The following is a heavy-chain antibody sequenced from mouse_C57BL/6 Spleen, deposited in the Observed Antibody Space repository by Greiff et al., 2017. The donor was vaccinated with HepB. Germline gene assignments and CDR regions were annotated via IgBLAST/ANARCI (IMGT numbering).Heavy chain of an antibody. J-gene: IGHJ2*01. V-gene: IGHV5-4*01. CDR1: GFTFSSYA. Sequence: EVHLVESGGGLVKPGGSLKLSCAASGFTFSSYAMSWVRQTPEKRLEWVATISDGGSYTYYPDNVKGRFTISRDHAKNNLYLQMSHLKSEDTAMFYCAREAVTTELYFDYWGQGTTLTVSS. CDR2: ISDGGSYT. CDR3: AREAVTTELYFDY. D-gene: IGHD2-2*01.